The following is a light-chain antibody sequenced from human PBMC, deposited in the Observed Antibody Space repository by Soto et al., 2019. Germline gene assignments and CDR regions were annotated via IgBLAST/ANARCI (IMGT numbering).Light chain of an antibody. V-gene: IGKV3-20*01. J-gene: IGKJ5*01. CDR3: QQYPRST. CDR1: QSVSSSY. CDR2: GAS. Sequence: EIVLTQSPGTLSLSPGERATLSCRASQSVSSSYLAWYQQKPGQAPRLLIYGASSRATGIPDRFSGSGSGTDFTLTISRLEPEDFAVYYCQQYPRSTFGQGTRREIK.